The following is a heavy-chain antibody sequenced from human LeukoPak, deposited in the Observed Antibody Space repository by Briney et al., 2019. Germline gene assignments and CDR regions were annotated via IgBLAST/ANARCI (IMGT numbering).Heavy chain of an antibody. CDR3: ARVPPSAHQVFSSDY. CDR2: ISANNGET. D-gene: IGHD1-14*01. CDR1: GYTFTNYG. J-gene: IGHJ4*02. Sequence: ASVKLSCKASGYTFTNYGISWVRQAPGQGLEWMSWISANNGETRYAQNFQGRVTMTTDTSTTTAYMELRSLRSDDTAVYYCARVPPSAHQVFSSDYCGQGTQVTVSS. V-gene: IGHV1-18*04.